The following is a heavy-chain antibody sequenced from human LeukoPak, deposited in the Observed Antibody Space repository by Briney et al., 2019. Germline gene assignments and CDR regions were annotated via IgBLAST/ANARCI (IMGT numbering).Heavy chain of an antibody. CDR2: INPSGGST. D-gene: IGHD5-12*01. CDR1: GYTFTGYY. V-gene: IGHV1-46*01. J-gene: IGHJ3*02. CDR3: ASPRREMATIDAFDI. Sequence: ASVKVSCKASGYTFTGYYIHWMRQAPGQGLEWMGIINPSGGSTSYAQKFQGRVTMTRDTSTSTVYMELSSLRSEDTAVYYCASPRREMATIDAFDIWGQGTMVTVSS.